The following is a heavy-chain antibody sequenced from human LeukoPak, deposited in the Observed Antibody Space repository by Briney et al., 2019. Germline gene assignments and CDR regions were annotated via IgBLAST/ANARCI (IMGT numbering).Heavy chain of an antibody. V-gene: IGHV4-31*03. Sequence: SETLSLTCTVSGGSISSGGYYWSWIRQHPGKGLEWIGYIYYSGSTYYNPSLKSRVTISVDTSKNQFSLKLSSVTAADTAVYYCAREIPGMATISCAFDIWGQGTMVTVSS. D-gene: IGHD5-24*01. CDR2: IYYSGST. CDR1: GGSISSGGYY. CDR3: AREIPGMATISCAFDI. J-gene: IGHJ3*02.